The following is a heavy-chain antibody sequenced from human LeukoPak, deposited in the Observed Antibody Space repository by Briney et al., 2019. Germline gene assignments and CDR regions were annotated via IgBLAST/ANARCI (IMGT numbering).Heavy chain of an antibody. CDR1: GGTFSSYA. J-gene: IGHJ5*02. V-gene: IGHV1-69*13. D-gene: IGHD4-11*01. Sequence: ASVKVSCKASGGTFSSYAISWVRQAPGQGLEWIGGIIPIFGTANYAQKFQGRVTITADESTSTAYMELSSLRSEDTAVYYCARDKDMTTVTRGNWFDPWGQGTLVTVSS. CDR2: IIPIFGTA. CDR3: ARDKDMTTVTRGNWFDP.